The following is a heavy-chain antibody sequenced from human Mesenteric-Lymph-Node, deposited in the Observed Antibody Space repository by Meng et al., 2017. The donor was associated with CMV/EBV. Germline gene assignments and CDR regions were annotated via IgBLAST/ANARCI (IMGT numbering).Heavy chain of an antibody. V-gene: IGHV1-18*01. J-gene: IGHJ4*02. CDR1: GYTFASYG. CDR3: ARDLSSGRTRGFDY. D-gene: IGHD6-19*01. CDR2: ISAYKRNT. Sequence: ASVKVSCKASGYTFASYGINWVRQAPGQGLEWLGWISAYKRNTKYAQKYQGRVTMTRDTSISTAYMELSTLRSDDTAVYYCARDLSSGRTRGFDYWGQGTLVTVSS.